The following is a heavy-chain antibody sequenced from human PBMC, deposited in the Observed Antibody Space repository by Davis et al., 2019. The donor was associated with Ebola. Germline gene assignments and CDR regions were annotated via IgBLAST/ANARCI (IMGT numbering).Heavy chain of an antibody. Sequence: AASVKVSCKASGGTFSSYAISWVRQAPGQGLEWLGGIIPIFGTANYAQKFQGRVTITADKSTSTAYMELSSLRSEDTAVYYCAEGRYSSSSLYYYYGMDVWGQGTTVTVSS. J-gene: IGHJ6*02. CDR2: IIPIFGTA. V-gene: IGHV1-69*06. CDR1: GGTFSSYA. CDR3: AEGRYSSSSLYYYYGMDV. D-gene: IGHD6-6*01.